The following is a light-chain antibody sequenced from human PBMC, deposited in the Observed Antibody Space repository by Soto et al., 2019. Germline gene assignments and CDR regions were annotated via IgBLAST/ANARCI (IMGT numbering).Light chain of an antibody. J-gene: IGKJ5*01. Sequence: DIQMTQSPPSMSVSVGDSVTITCRASQSIAKYINWYQQKPGKAPKLLIHAASSLQSGVPSRFSGSGSGTDFTLSLNNLQPEDFATYYCQQSYSTPPTFGQGTRLDIK. CDR2: AAS. V-gene: IGKV1-39*01. CDR3: QQSYSTPPT. CDR1: QSIAKY.